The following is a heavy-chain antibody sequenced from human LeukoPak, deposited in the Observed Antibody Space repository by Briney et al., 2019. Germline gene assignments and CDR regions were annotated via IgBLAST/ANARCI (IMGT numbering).Heavy chain of an antibody. D-gene: IGHD2-2*01. V-gene: IGHV1-18*01. CDR2: ISAYNGNT. CDR3: ARDGYSAIGNNYYYYGMDV. J-gene: IGHJ6*02. Sequence: ASVKVSCKASGYTLTSYGISWVRQAPGQGLEWMGWISAYNGNTNYAQKLQGRVTMTTDTSTSTAYMELRSLRSDDTAVYYCARDGYSAIGNNYYYYGMDVWGQGTTVTVSS. CDR1: GYTLTSYG.